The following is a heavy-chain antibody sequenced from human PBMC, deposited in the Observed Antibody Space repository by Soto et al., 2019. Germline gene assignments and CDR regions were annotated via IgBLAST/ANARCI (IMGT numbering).Heavy chain of an antibody. V-gene: IGHV1-2*04. D-gene: IGHD3-9*01. CDR3: ARDSLANYDILTGLGAFDI. CDR1: GYTFTGYY. Sequence: VASVKVSCKASGYTFTGYYMHWVRQAPGQGLEWMGWINPNSGGTNYAQKFQGWVTMTRDTSISTAYMELSRLRSDDTAVYYCARDSLANYDILTGLGAFDIWGQGTMVTVSS. J-gene: IGHJ3*02. CDR2: INPNSGGT.